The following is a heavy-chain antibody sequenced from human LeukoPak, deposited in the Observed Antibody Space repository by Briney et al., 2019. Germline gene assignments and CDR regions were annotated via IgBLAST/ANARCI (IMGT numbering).Heavy chain of an antibody. Sequence: GGSLRLSCAASGFTFSSYEMNWVRQAPGKGLEWVSYISSSGSNIYYADSVKGRFTISRDNAMNLVYLQMNSLRAEDTAVYYCARDWDSSGYYWFDYWGQGTLVTVSS. V-gene: IGHV3-48*03. CDR3: ARDWDSSGYYWFDY. CDR2: ISSSGSNI. CDR1: GFTFSSYE. D-gene: IGHD3-22*01. J-gene: IGHJ4*02.